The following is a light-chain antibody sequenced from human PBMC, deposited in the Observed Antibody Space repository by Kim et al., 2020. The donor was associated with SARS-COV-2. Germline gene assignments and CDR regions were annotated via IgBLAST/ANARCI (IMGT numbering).Light chain of an antibody. V-gene: IGLV3-21*04. J-gene: IGLJ2*01. CDR3: QGGDSSSDHHVV. CDR2: YDI. CDR1: NIGSKS. Sequence: SYELTQPPSVSVAPGKTARITCGGNNIGSKSVHWYQQKPGQAPVLVIYYDIDRPSGIPERFSGSNSGNTATLTISRVEAGDEADYYCQGGDSSSDHHVV.